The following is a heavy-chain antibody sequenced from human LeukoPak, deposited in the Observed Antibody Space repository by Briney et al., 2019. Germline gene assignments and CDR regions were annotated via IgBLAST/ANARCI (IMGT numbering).Heavy chain of an antibody. Sequence: ASVKVSCKASGHTFTSYDINWVRQATGQGLEWMRWMNPNSGNTGYAQKFQGRVTMTRNTSISTAYMELRSLRSEDTAVYYCARFSEEGNFDYWGQGTLVTVSS. D-gene: IGHD1-26*01. CDR2: MNPNSGNT. CDR1: GHTFTSYD. CDR3: ARFSEEGNFDY. J-gene: IGHJ4*02. V-gene: IGHV1-8*01.